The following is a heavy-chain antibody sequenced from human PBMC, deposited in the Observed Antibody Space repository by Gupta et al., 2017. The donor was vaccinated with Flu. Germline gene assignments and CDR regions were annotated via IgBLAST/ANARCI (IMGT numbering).Heavy chain of an antibody. Sequence: QVQLVQSGAEVKKPGLSVKVSCQASGVTFSDYAINWVRRAPGQGLEWMGGIIPFFGPTNYAQKFQGRVTITADESTNTAYLELSSLRSEDTAVYYCARKGGGHCSGGTCYSFDYWGQGTLVTVS. D-gene: IGHD2-15*01. CDR2: IIPFFGPT. V-gene: IGHV1-69*01. J-gene: IGHJ4*02. CDR1: GVTFSDYA. CDR3: ARKGGGHCSGGTCYSFDY.